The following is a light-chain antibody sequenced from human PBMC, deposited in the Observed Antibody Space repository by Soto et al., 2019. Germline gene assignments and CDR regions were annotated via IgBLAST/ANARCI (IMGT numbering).Light chain of an antibody. V-gene: IGKV1-5*01. J-gene: IGKJ5*01. CDR2: DAS. CDR3: QHYASYLMT. Sequence: HLIMSTKTLTASVVDRVTITCRSSQSISSWLAWYQQKPGKAPKLLIYDASSLESGVPSRFSGSGSGTEFTLTISSLQADDFATYYCQHYASYLMTFGQVT. CDR1: QSISSW.